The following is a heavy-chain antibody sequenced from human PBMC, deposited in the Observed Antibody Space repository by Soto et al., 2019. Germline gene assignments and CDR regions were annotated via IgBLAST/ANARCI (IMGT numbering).Heavy chain of an antibody. V-gene: IGHV4-4*07. D-gene: IGHD2-8*02. CDR3: ARGLTPPGAPAWYYFDS. CDR1: GASITGSSY. Sequence: SETLSLTCTVSGASITGSSYWSWIRQPAGKGLEWIGRFSLSGTTNYNPSLRSRVTMSADVSKNQFSLRLTSVTAADTALYYCARGLTPPGAPAWYYFDSWGQGTLVTVSS. CDR2: FSLSGTT. J-gene: IGHJ4*02.